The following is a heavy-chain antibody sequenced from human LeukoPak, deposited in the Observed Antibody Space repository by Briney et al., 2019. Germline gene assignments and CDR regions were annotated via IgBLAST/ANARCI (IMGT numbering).Heavy chain of an antibody. J-gene: IGHJ1*01. CDR1: GFTFKLYT. CDR3: AKTLAAAGIWSRPRVEYFQH. D-gene: IGHD6-13*01. Sequence: GGSLRLSCAAFGFTFKLYTMNWVRQAPGKGLEWVSSISFSGDNRGDNTYYADSVRGRFSISRDNSQNTVFLQMSSLRVDDTAAYYCAKTLAAAGIWSRPRVEYFQHWGQGTLVTVSS. CDR2: ISFSGDNRGDNT. V-gene: IGHV3-23*01.